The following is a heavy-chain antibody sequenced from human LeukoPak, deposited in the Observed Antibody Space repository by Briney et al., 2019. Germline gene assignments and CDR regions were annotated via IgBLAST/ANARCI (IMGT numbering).Heavy chain of an antibody. CDR3: ARGGYPGDAFDI. Sequence: GASVKVSCKASGGTFSSYAISWVRQAPGQGLEWMGWINPNSGGTNYAQKFQGRATMTRDTSISTAYMELSRLRSDDTAVYYCARGGYPGDAFDIWGQGTMVTVSS. D-gene: IGHD5-12*01. J-gene: IGHJ3*02. CDR2: INPNSGGT. V-gene: IGHV1-2*02. CDR1: GGTFSSYA.